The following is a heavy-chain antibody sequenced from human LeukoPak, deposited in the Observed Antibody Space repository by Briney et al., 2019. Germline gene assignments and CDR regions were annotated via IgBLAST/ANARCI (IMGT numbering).Heavy chain of an antibody. Sequence: GGSLRLSCAASGFTFDDYAMHWVRQAPGKGLEWVSLISWDGGSTYYADSVKGRFTISRDNSKNSLYLQMNSLRAEDTALYYCARGSYSSSWPFDYWGQGTLVTVSS. CDR1: GFTFDDYA. J-gene: IGHJ4*02. V-gene: IGHV3-43D*03. D-gene: IGHD6-13*01. CDR3: ARGSYSSSWPFDY. CDR2: ISWDGGST.